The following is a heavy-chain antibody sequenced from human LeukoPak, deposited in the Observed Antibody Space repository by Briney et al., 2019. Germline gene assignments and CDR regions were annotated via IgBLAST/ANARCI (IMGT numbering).Heavy chain of an antibody. D-gene: IGHD2-15*01. J-gene: IGHJ4*02. CDR2: FGGDGGST. CDR1: GFTFSTYA. CDR3: AKGGCSGGGCSIAN. V-gene: IGHV3-23*01. Sequence: GGSLRLSCAASGFTFSTYAMSWVRQAPGKGLEWVSTFGGDGGSTYYTDSVRGRFTISRDNSKNTLYLHMNNLRVEDTALYYCAKGGCSGGGCSIANWGQGTLVTVSS.